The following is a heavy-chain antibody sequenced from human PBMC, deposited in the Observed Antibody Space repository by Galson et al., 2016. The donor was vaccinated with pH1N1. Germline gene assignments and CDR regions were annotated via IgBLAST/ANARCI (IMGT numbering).Heavy chain of an antibody. Sequence: SLRLSCAASGFTFSTYSMNWVRQAPGKGLEWVSSISPSGNYIYYSDSVKGRFTISRDNAKNSLYLQMNSLRAEDTAVYYCARESNEKGITSLGVISLYYYYYFMDVWGKGTTVTVSS. CDR2: ISPSGNYI. V-gene: IGHV3-21*06. CDR1: GFTFSTYS. J-gene: IGHJ6*03. CDR3: ARESNEKGITSLGVISLYYYYYFMDV. D-gene: IGHD3-3*01.